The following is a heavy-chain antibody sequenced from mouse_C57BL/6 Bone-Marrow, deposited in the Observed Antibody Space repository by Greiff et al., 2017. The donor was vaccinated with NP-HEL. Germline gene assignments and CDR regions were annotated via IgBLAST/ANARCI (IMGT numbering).Heavy chain of an antibody. CDR1: GYTFTSYW. V-gene: IGHV1-64*01. J-gene: IGHJ1*03. D-gene: IGHD2-3*01. CDR3: ARKYDGYPYWYFDV. CDR2: IHPNSGST. Sequence: QVQLKQPGAELVKPGASVKLSCKASGYTFTSYWMHWVKQRPGQGLEWIGMIHPNSGSTNYNEKFKSKATLTVDKSSSTAYMQLSSLTSEDSAVYYCARKYDGYPYWYFDVWGTGTTVTVSS.